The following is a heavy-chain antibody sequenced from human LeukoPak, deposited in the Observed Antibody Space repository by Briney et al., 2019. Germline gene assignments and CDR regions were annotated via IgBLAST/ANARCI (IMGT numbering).Heavy chain of an antibody. J-gene: IGHJ4*02. V-gene: IGHV1-18*01. CDR2: ISAYNGNT. CDR1: GYTFTSYG. Sequence: GASVKVSCKASGYTFTSYGISWVRQAPGQGLEWMGWISAYNGNTNYAQKLQGRVTMTTDTSTSTAYMELRSLRSDDTAVYYCARGSPQVYYDFLGDDYWGQGTLVTVSS. D-gene: IGHD3-22*01. CDR3: ARGSPQVYYDFLGDDY.